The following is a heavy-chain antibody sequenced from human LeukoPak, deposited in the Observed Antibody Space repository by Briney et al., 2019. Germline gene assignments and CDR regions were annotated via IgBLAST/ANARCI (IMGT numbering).Heavy chain of an antibody. J-gene: IGHJ4*02. CDR3: AKDDGGYTGSCPGSY. CDR2: IRDDGSNK. D-gene: IGHD2-2*02. CDR1: GFTLSSYG. Sequence: GGSLSLSCAASGFTLSSYGMHWVRQAPGHGLEWVAFIRDDGSNKYYADSVKGRFTISRDNSKTTLYLQMNSLRAEDTAVYYCAKDDGGYTGSCPGSYWGQGTLVTVSS. V-gene: IGHV3-30*02.